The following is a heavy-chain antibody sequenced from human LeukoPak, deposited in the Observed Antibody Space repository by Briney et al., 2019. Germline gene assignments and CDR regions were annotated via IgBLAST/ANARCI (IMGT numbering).Heavy chain of an antibody. CDR3: ARDSPIIAAAGDNWFDP. CDR1: GFTFSSYT. J-gene: IGHJ5*02. Sequence: GGSLRLSCAASGFTFSSYTMNWVRQAPGKGLEWVSSISSSGSYIYYADSLKGRFIISRDNAKNSLSLQMNSLRAEDTAVYYCARDSPIIAAAGDNWFDPWGQGTLVTVSS. D-gene: IGHD6-13*01. V-gene: IGHV3-21*01. CDR2: ISSSGSYI.